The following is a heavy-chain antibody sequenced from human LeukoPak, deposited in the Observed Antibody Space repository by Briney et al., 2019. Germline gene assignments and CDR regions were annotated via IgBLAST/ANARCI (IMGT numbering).Heavy chain of an antibody. D-gene: IGHD4-23*01. CDR3: ARAAHGSNAGLFDF. Sequence: SETLSLTCSVSGASIRGYYWQWIRQPPGKRPERIGHIYDSGTTNYNPTLRSRVTMSLDTSNNQFSLRLISVTAADTAVYFCARAAHGSNAGLFDFWGQGTLVTVSS. J-gene: IGHJ4*02. CDR2: IYDSGTT. V-gene: IGHV4-59*01. CDR1: GASIRGYY.